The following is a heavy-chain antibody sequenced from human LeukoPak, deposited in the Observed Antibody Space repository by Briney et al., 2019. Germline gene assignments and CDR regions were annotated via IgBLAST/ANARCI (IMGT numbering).Heavy chain of an antibody. Sequence: ASVKVSCKASGYTFTSYAMNWVRQAPGQGLEWMGWINTNTGNPTYAQGFTGRFVFPLDTSVSTAYLQISSLKAEDTAVYYCARCPHGDNWNGDNWFDPWGQGTLVTVSS. CDR2: INTNTGNP. V-gene: IGHV7-4-1*02. CDR1: GYTFTSYA. J-gene: IGHJ5*02. D-gene: IGHD1-20*01. CDR3: ARCPHGDNWNGDNWFDP.